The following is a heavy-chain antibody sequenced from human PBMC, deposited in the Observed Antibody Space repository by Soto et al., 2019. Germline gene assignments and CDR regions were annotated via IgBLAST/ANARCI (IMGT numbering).Heavy chain of an antibody. Sequence: GGSLRLSCAASGFTFSNAWMSWVRQAPGKGLEWVGRIKSKTDGGTTDYAALVKGRFTISRDDSKNTLYLQMNSLKTEDTAVYYCTTRDTAMFEFDNWGQGTLVTVSS. CDR1: GFTFSNAW. J-gene: IGHJ4*02. CDR2: IKSKTDGGTT. CDR3: TTRDTAMFEFDN. D-gene: IGHD5-18*01. V-gene: IGHV3-15*01.